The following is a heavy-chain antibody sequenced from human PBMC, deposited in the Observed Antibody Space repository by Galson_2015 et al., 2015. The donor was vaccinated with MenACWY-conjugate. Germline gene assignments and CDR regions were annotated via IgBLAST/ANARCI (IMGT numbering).Heavy chain of an antibody. CDR3: ARGGQALEAAEDHWSDP. Sequence: SLRLSCAASGFTFSSYWMHWVRHGPGKGLVWVSRINSDGSSTNYADSVKGRFTISRDNAKNTLYLQMNSLRAEDTAVYYCARGGQALEAAEDHWSDPWGQGTLVTASS. D-gene: IGHD6-13*01. J-gene: IGHJ5*02. CDR1: GFTFSSYW. CDR2: INSDGSST. V-gene: IGHV3-74*01.